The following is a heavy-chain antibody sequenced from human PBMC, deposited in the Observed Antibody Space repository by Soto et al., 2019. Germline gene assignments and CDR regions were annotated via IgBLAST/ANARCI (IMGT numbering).Heavy chain of an antibody. CDR2: IYYSGST. CDR1: GGSISSGSYY. CDR3: ARGGGVTATFDY. J-gene: IGHJ4*02. D-gene: IGHD5-18*01. Sequence: QVQLQESGPGLVKPSETLSLICIVSGGSISSGSYYWGWIRQPPGKGLEWIGYIYYSGSTNYNPSLKSRVTISVDTSKNQFSLKLSSVTAADTAVYYCARGGGVTATFDYWGQGTLVTVSS. V-gene: IGHV4-61*01.